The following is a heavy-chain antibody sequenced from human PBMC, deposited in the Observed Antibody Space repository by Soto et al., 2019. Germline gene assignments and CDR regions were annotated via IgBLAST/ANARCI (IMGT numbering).Heavy chain of an antibody. J-gene: IGHJ6*02. CDR1: GFTLSSYS. D-gene: IGHD6-6*01. CDR2: ISSSISTL. V-gene: IGHV3-48*02. CDR3: ARPEYSSSAYGMDV. Sequence: EVQLVESGGGLVQPGGSLRLSCAASGFTLSSYSMNWVGQAPGKGLGWVSYISSSISTLYYADSVKGRFTISRDNAKNSLYLQMNSLRDEDTAVYYCARPEYSSSAYGMDVWGQGTTVTVSS.